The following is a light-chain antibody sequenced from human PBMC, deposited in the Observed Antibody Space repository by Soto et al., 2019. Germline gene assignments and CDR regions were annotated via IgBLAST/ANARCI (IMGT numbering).Light chain of an antibody. Sequence: DIQLTQSPSFLSASVGDRVTITCRASQGIISYLAWYQQKPGKAPKLLIYASSTLQSGAPSRFSGSGAGTEFTHTISTLQPEDFATYYCQQLNSYLGITFGQGTRLEIK. CDR2: ASS. V-gene: IGKV1-9*01. CDR1: QGIISY. J-gene: IGKJ5*01. CDR3: QQLNSYLGIT.